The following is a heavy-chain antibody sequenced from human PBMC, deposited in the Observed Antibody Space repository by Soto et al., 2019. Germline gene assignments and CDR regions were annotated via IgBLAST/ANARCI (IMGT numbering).Heavy chain of an antibody. CDR1: GFLVSSDY. D-gene: IGHD6-19*01. CDR3: ARDRSSSGWS. J-gene: IGHJ5*02. V-gene: IGHV3-66*01. CDR2: IYSGGST. Sequence: VQLVESGGGLVQPGGSLRLSCAASGFLVSSDYMTWVRQAPGKGLEWVSVIYSGGSTYYADSVKGRFTISRDNSKNTLYLQMNSLRAEDTAVYYCARDRSSSGWSWGQGTLVTVSS.